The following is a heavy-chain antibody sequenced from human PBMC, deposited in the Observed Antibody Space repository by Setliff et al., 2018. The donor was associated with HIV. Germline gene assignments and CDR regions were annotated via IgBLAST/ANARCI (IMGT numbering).Heavy chain of an antibody. Sequence: GESLKISCKGSGYSFASYWIGWVRQMPGKGLEWMGIIYPGDSDTRYSPSFQGQVTISADKSISTAYLQWSSLKASDTAMYYCARPPKSYGSGSDAFDIWGQGTMVTVSS. CDR3: ARPPKSYGSGSDAFDI. V-gene: IGHV5-51*01. D-gene: IGHD3-10*01. J-gene: IGHJ3*02. CDR1: GYSFASYW. CDR2: IYPGDSDT.